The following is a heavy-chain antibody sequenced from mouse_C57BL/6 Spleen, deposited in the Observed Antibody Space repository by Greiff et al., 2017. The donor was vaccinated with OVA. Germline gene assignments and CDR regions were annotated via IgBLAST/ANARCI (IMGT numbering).Heavy chain of an antibody. CDR1: GYTFTSYW. V-gene: IGHV1-50*01. CDR3: ASRGVAMDD. CDR2: IDPSDSYT. Sequence: QVQLQQPGAELVKPGASVKLSCKASGYTFTSYWMQWVKQRPGQGLEWIGEIDPSDSYTNYNQKFKGKATLTVDTSSSTAYMQLSSLTSEDSAVYYCASRGVAMDDWGQGTSVTVSS. J-gene: IGHJ4*01. D-gene: IGHD3-1*01.